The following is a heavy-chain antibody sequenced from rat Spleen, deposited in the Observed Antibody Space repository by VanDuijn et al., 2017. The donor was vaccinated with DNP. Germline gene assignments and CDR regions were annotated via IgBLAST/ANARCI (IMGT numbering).Heavy chain of an antibody. V-gene: IGHV3-1*01. J-gene: IGHJ1*01. CDR2: INYSGAT. D-gene: IGHD1-11*01. CDR1: GYSITRNY. CDR3: ARGLNYGGYIYSWYFDF. Sequence: EVQLQESGPGLVKPSQSLSLTCSVSGYSITRNYWAWIRKFPGNKMEWMGYINYSGATAYNPSLRSRIPITRDTSKNQFFLQLNSVTTEDTATYYCARGLNYGGYIYSWYFDFWGPGTLVTVSS.